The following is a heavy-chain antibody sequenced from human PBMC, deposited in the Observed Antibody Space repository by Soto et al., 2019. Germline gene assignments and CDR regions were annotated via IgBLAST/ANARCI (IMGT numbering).Heavy chain of an antibody. Sequence: SETLSLTCTVSGGSISSSSYYWGWIRQPPGKGLKWIGSIYYSGSTYYNPSLKSRVTISVDTSKNQFSLKLSSVTAADTAVYYCARLTAAAFHWFDPWGQGTLVTVSS. D-gene: IGHD6-13*01. J-gene: IGHJ5*02. CDR1: GGSISSSSYY. V-gene: IGHV4-39*01. CDR3: ARLTAAAFHWFDP. CDR2: IYYSGST.